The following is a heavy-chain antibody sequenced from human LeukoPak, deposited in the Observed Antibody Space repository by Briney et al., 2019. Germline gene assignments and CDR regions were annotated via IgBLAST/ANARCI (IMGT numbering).Heavy chain of an antibody. CDR1: GYTSTGYY. D-gene: IGHD6-13*01. CDR3: AREWGSSSWFNWFDP. V-gene: IGHV1-2*02. CDR2: INPNSGGT. Sequence: ASVKVSCKASGYTSTGYYMHWVRQAPGQGLEWMGWINPNSGGTNYAQKFQGRVTMTRDTSISTAYMELSRLRSDDTAVYYCAREWGSSSWFNWFDPWGQGTLVTVSS. J-gene: IGHJ5*02.